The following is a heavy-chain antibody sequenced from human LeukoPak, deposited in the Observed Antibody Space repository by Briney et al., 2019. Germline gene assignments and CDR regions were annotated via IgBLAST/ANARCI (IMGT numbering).Heavy chain of an antibody. Sequence: GGSLRLSCAASGFTFSSYGMHWARQAPGKGLEWVAVIWYDGSNKYYADSVKGRFTISRDNSKNTLYLQMNSLRAEDTAVYYCARAPTYCSSTSCYLDYWGQGTLVTVSS. CDR3: ARAPTYCSSTSCYLDY. V-gene: IGHV3-33*01. D-gene: IGHD2-2*01. CDR1: GFTFSSYG. J-gene: IGHJ4*02. CDR2: IWYDGSNK.